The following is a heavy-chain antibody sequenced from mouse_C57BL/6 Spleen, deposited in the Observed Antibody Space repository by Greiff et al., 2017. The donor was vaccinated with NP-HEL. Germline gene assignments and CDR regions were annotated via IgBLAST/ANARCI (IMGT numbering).Heavy chain of an antibody. CDR2: ISGGGGNT. V-gene: IGHV5-9*01. Sequence: EVMLVESGGGLVKPGGSLKLSCAASGFTFSSYTMSWVRQTPEKRLEWVATISGGGGNTYYPDSVKGRFTISRDNAKNTLYLQMSSLRSEDTALYYCARRPLYGSSSWYFDVWGTGTTVTVSS. J-gene: IGHJ1*03. CDR3: ARRPLYGSSSWYFDV. D-gene: IGHD1-1*01. CDR1: GFTFSSYT.